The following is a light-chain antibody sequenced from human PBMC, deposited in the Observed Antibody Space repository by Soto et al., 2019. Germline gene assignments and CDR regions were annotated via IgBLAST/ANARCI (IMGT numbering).Light chain of an antibody. Sequence: QSALAQPASVSGSPGQSITISCTGTSSDVGAYDAVSWYQQHPGKAPQVIIYRGTKRPSGVSTRFSGSKSGNTASLTISGLQPEDEGDYYCSSYTSTSTPRVFGGGTKVTVL. CDR1: SSDVGAYDA. J-gene: IGLJ3*02. V-gene: IGLV2-14*02. CDR2: RGT. CDR3: SSYTSTSTPRV.